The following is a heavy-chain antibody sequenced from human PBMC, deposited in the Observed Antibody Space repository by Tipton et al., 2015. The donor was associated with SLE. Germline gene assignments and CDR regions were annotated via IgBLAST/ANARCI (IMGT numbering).Heavy chain of an antibody. CDR2: IYHSGSD. V-gene: IGHV4-38-2*01. D-gene: IGHD6-6*01. CDR1: GYSIISGSFY. J-gene: IGHJ3*02. Sequence: TLSLTCDVSGYSIISGSFYWGWIRQSPGKGLEWIGSIYHSGSDYYNPSFRSRVTILVDTSKNQLSLKLHSVTAADTAVYYCARHMRQLVRDASDIWGQGTMVTVSS. CDR3: ARHMRQLVRDASDI.